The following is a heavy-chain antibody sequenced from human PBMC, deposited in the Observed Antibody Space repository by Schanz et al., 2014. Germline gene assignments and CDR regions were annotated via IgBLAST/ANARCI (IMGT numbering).Heavy chain of an antibody. V-gene: IGHV4-4*07. CDR1: GGSMTTYY. J-gene: IGHJ5*02. Sequence: QVQLQESGPGLMKPSETLSLTCIVSGGSMTTYYWSWIRQPAGKGLEWIGRIHSSGSTDYNPSLKSRVTISVDTSKNQFSLRLRSVSVADTAVYYCAKFLYDDPSWGQGTLVNVSS. CDR3: AKFLYDDPS. D-gene: IGHD3-3*01. CDR2: IHSSGST.